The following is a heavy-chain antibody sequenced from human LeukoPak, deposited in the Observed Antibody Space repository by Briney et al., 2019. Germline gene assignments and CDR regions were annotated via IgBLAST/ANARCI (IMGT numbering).Heavy chain of an antibody. V-gene: IGHV5-51*01. CDR1: GYCFSSYW. Sequence: GESLQISSQGLGYCFSSYWNAWVRQRPGKGLERMGIIYPGGYETRYHPSFQGEGTISADMSTSTASLQWSSLRASDTAMYYCARASRDGYNQNFDHWGQGTLVTVSS. CDR3: ARASRDGYNQNFDH. D-gene: IGHD5-24*01. J-gene: IGHJ4*02. CDR2: IYPGGYET.